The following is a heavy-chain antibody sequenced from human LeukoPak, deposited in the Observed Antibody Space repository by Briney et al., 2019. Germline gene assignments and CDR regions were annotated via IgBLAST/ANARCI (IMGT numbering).Heavy chain of an antibody. J-gene: IGHJ3*02. Sequence: LRLSCTASGFTFGDYALTWIRQPPGKGLEWIGEINHSGSSNYNPSLKSRVTISVDTSKNQFSLKLNSVTAADTAVYYCARKESGMLGDAFDIWGQGTMVTVSS. V-gene: IGHV4-34*01. CDR3: ARKESGMLGDAFDI. CDR2: INHSGSS. CDR1: GFTFGDYA. D-gene: IGHD3-10*02.